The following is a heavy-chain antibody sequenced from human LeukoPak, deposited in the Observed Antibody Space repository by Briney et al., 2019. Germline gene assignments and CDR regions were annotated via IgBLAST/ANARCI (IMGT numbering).Heavy chain of an antibody. CDR3: ARDMTRYCSSTSCPP. CDR2: INPNSGGT. CDR1: GYTFTGYY. V-gene: IGHV1-2*02. Sequence: GASVKVSCKASGYTFTGYYIHWVRQAPGQGLDWMGWINPNSGGTNYAQKFQGRVTMTRDTSINTAYMELSRLRSDDTAVYYCARDMTRYCSSTSCPPWGQGTLVTVSS. D-gene: IGHD2-2*01. J-gene: IGHJ5*02.